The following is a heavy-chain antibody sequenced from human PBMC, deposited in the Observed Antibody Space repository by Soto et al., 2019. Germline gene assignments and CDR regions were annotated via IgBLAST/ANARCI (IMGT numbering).Heavy chain of an antibody. CDR2: ISGSGGST. Sequence: EVQLLESGGGLVQPGGSLRLSCAASGFTFSSYAMSWVRQAPGKGLEWVSAISGSGGSTYYADSVKGRFTISRDNSKNTLYLQMNSLRAEDTAVYYCAKSHSSSWYRAPHFDYWGQGTLVTVSS. V-gene: IGHV3-23*01. CDR1: GFTFSSYA. CDR3: AKSHSSSWYRAPHFDY. D-gene: IGHD6-13*01. J-gene: IGHJ4*02.